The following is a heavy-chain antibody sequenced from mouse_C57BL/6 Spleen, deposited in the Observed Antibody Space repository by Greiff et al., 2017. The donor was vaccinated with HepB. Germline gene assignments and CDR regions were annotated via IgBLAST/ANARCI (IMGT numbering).Heavy chain of an antibody. Sequence: QVQLQQPGAELVMPGASVKLSCKASGYTFTSYWMHWVKQRPGQGLEWIGEIDPSDSYTNYNQKFKGKSTLTVDKSSSTAYMQLSSLTSEDSAVYYCAREGITTVVAKGWFAYWGQGTLVTVSA. J-gene: IGHJ3*01. V-gene: IGHV1-69*01. CDR3: AREGITTVVAKGWFAY. D-gene: IGHD1-1*01. CDR2: IDPSDSYT. CDR1: GYTFTSYW.